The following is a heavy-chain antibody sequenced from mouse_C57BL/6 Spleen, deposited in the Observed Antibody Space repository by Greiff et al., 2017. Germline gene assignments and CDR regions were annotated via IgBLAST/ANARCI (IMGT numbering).Heavy chain of an antibody. V-gene: IGHV5-17*01. CDR1: GFTFSDYG. Sequence: EVQLVESGGGLVKPGGSLKLSCAASGFTFSDYGMHWVRQAPEKGLEWVAYISSGSSTIYYADTVKGRFTISRDNAKNTLFLQMTSLRSEDTAMYYCAKLRRGYYYAMDYWGQGTSVTVSS. CDR3: AKLRRGYYYAMDY. D-gene: IGHD2-4*01. CDR2: ISSGSSTI. J-gene: IGHJ4*01.